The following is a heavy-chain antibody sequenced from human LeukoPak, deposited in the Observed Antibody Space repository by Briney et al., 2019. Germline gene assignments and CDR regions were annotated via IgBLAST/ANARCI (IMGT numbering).Heavy chain of an antibody. CDR2: MYLSGTT. CDR3: AGLVGRYSSGLYYYYFDY. V-gene: IGHV4-4*02. Sequence: PSETLSLTCTVSGDSINSLDLWSWVRQPPGKGLEWIGEMYLSGTTHSNPSVKSRVTLSIDKSKNQFFLNLSSVTAADTAVYYCAGLVGRYSSGLYYYYFDYWGQGTLVTVSS. D-gene: IGHD3-22*01. CDR1: GDSINSLDL. J-gene: IGHJ4*02.